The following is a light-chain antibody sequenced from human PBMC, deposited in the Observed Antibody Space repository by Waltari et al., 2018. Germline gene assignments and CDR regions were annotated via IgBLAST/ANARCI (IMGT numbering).Light chain of an antibody. CDR2: KAS. V-gene: IGKV1-5*03. Sequence: DIQMTRSPSTLSACVGDRVTITCGASQTMRSWMAWYQRKPGKDPKLLLYKASNLESGVPSSCSGSASATYFTLTVSSLSPDDFATYYRQQYDSYPWTFGQGTKVEL. CDR3: QQYDSYPWT. J-gene: IGKJ1*01. CDR1: QTMRSW.